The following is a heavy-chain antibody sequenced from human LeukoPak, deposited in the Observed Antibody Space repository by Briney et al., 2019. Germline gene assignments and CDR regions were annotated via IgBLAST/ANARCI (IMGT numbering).Heavy chain of an antibody. CDR3: ARPYCGGDCYLYEYYFDC. Sequence: GGSLRLSCAASGFTFSSYWMSWVRQAPGKGLEWVANIKQDGSEKYYVDSVKGRFTISRDNAKNSLYLQMNSLRAEDTAVYYCARPYCGGDCYLYEYYFDCWCQGTLVTVSS. V-gene: IGHV3-7*01. CDR1: GFTFSSYW. CDR2: IKQDGSEK. D-gene: IGHD2-21*02. J-gene: IGHJ4*02.